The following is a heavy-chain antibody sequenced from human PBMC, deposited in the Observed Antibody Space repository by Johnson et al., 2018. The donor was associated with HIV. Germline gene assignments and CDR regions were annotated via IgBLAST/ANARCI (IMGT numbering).Heavy chain of an antibody. V-gene: IGHV3-7*01. CDR3: SGDGPWLQSQRDAFDI. J-gene: IGHJ3*02. CDR2: IKQDGSEK. CDR1: GFTFSSYW. Sequence: VRLVETGGGLVQPGGSQRLSCAASGFTFSSYWMSWVRQAPGKGLEWVANIKQDGSEKYYVDSVKGRFTISRDNDKNSLYLQMNSLRVEDTAVYDWSGDGPWLQSQRDAFDIWGQGTMVTVSS. D-gene: IGHD5-24*01.